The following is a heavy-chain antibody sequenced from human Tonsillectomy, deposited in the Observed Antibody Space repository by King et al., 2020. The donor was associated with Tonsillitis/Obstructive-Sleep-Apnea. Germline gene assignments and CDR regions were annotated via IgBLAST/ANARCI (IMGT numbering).Heavy chain of an antibody. Sequence: QLVQSGAEVKKPGSSVKVSCKASGGTFSSYAISWVRQAPGQGLEWMGGIIPIFGIANHAQKFQGRVTITADKSTSTGYMELSSLRSEDTAVYYCSESDIVVRPAVIFGIAGSGDYYYYGMDGWGQGTTGTVSS. V-gene: IGHV1-69*17. CDR2: IIPIFGIA. J-gene: IGHJ6*02. CDR1: GGTFSSYA. D-gene: IGHD2-2*02. CDR3: SESDIVVRPAVIFGIAGSGDYYYYGMDG.